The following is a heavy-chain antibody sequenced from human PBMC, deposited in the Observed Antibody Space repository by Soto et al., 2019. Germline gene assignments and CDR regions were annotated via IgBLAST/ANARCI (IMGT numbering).Heavy chain of an antibody. J-gene: IGHJ4*02. D-gene: IGHD3-10*01. CDR2: ISSSGSTI. Sequence: EVQLVESGGGLVQPGGSLRLSCAASGFTFSSYEMTWVRQAPGKGLEWVSYISSSGSTIYYADSVKGRFTISRDNAKNSLYLQMNSLRAEDTAAYYCVRDYYGGGYYFDYWGQGTLVTVSS. V-gene: IGHV3-48*03. CDR1: GFTFSSYE. CDR3: VRDYYGGGYYFDY.